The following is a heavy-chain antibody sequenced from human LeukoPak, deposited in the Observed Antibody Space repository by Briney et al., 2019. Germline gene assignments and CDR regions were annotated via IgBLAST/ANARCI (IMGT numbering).Heavy chain of an antibody. CDR3: ARETGRGYGSGSYYDY. CDR2: INPNSGGT. V-gene: IGHV1-2*04. CDR1: GYTFTGYY. J-gene: IGHJ4*02. Sequence: ASVKVSCKASGYTFTGYYMHWVRQAPGQGLEWMGWINPNSGGTNYAQKFQGWVTMTRDTSISTAYVELSRLRSDDTAVYYCARETGRGYGSGSYYDYWGQGTLVTVSS. D-gene: IGHD3-10*01.